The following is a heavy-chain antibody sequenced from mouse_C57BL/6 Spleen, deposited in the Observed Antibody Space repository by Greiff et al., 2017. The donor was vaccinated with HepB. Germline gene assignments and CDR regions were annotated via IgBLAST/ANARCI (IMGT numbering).Heavy chain of an antibody. CDR1: GFSLTSYG. CDR3: AKPVYYDDDDYYAMDY. D-gene: IGHD2-4*01. J-gene: IGHJ4*01. V-gene: IGHV2-3*01. Sequence: VMLVESGPGLVEPSQSMSITCTVSGFSLTSYGVSWVRQPPGKGLEWLVVIWGDGSTNYHSALISRMSISKDNSKSQVFLKLNRLQTDDTAKYYCAKPVYYDDDDYYAMDYWGQGTSVTVSS. CDR2: IWGDGST.